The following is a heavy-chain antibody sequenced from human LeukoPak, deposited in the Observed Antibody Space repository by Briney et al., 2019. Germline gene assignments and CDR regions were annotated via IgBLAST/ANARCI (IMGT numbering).Heavy chain of an antibody. CDR1: GFTFHDYA. V-gene: IGHV3-43*02. D-gene: IGHD5/OR15-5a*01. J-gene: IGHJ4*02. Sequence: GGSLRLSCAASGFTFHDYAIHWVRQAPGKGLEWVSLISGDGITTYFADSVKGRFTTSRDNSKSSLFLQMNSLRTEDTALYYCGRDHVYGGADYWGQGTLITVSS. CDR2: ISGDGITT. CDR3: GRDHVYGGADY.